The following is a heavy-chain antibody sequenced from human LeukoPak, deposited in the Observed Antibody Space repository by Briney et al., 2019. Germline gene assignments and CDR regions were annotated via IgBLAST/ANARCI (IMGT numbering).Heavy chain of an antibody. Sequence: AGGSLRLSCAASGFTFSRYGMHWVRQAPGKGLEWVSFTRFDGKNKYYADSVKGRFTISRDNAKNSLYLQMNSLRAEDTAVYYCALLSTFIVDKSPLIDYWGQGTLVTVSS. V-gene: IGHV3-30*02. D-gene: IGHD1-26*01. J-gene: IGHJ4*02. CDR2: TRFDGKNK. CDR1: GFTFSRYG. CDR3: ALLSTFIVDKSPLIDY.